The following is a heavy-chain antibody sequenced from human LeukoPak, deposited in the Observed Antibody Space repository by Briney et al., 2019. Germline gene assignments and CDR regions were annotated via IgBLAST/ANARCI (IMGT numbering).Heavy chain of an antibody. CDR3: ARKGWFSFDY. Sequence: GSSVKVSCKASGGTFSSYAISWVRQATGQGLEWMGWMNPNSGNTGYAQKFQGRVTMTRNTSISTAYMELSSLRPEDTAVYYCARKGWFSFDYWGQGTLVTVSS. CDR1: GGTFSSYA. J-gene: IGHJ4*02. D-gene: IGHD2-15*01. CDR2: MNPNSGNT. V-gene: IGHV1-8*02.